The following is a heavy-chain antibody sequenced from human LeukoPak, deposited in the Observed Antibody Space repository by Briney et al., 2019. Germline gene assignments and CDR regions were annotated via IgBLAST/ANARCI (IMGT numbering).Heavy chain of an antibody. Sequence: PSETLSLTCTVSGGSISSSSYYWGWIRQPPGKGLEWIGSIYYSGSTYYNPSLKSRVTISVDTSKNQFSLKLSSVTAADTAAYYCAREGVVPAASIYYFDYWGQGTLVTVSS. CDR3: AREGVVPAASIYYFDY. CDR2: IYYSGST. J-gene: IGHJ4*02. CDR1: GGSISSSSYY. V-gene: IGHV4-39*07. D-gene: IGHD2-2*01.